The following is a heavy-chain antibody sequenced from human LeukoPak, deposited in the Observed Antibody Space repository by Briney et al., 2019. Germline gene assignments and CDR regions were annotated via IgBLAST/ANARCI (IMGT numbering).Heavy chain of an antibody. J-gene: IGHJ4*02. V-gene: IGHV3-23*01. CDR1: GFTFSSYA. CDR3: AREAVAANGYFDY. Sequence: GPLRLSCAASGFTFSSYAMSWVRQATGRGRAWIRSFSGSGVNTSYAAPVKGGFSISRYASKKTLYLQMSSLKIEPPPVYSCAREAVAANGYFDYWGQGTLVTVSS. CDR2: FSGSGVNT. D-gene: IGHD5-12*01.